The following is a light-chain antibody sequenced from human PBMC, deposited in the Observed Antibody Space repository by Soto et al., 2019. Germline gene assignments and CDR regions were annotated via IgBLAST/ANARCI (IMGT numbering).Light chain of an antibody. CDR2: RAS. CDR3: QQYNNWPRT. J-gene: IGKJ1*01. V-gene: IGKV3-15*01. CDR1: QNIYSN. Sequence: EIVMTPSPATLALCAGERATLSCRASQNIYSNVAWYQQRPGQAPRLLIYRASTRATGIPARFSGSGSGTEFTLTISSLQSEDFAVYYCQQYNNWPRTFGQGTKVDIK.